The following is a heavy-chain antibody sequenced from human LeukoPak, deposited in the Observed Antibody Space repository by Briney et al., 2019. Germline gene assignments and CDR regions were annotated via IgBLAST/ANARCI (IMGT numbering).Heavy chain of an antibody. CDR2: ISGSGGST. CDR3: ATSPADYDILTGYPIGWFDP. CDR1: GFTFSSYA. J-gene: IGHJ5*02. D-gene: IGHD3-9*01. V-gene: IGHV3-23*01. Sequence: GGFLRLSCAASGFTFSSYAMSWVRQAPGKGLEWVSAISGSGGSTYYADSVKGRFTISRDNSKNTLYLQMNSLRAEDTAVYYCATSPADYDILTGYPIGWFDPWGQGTLVTVSS.